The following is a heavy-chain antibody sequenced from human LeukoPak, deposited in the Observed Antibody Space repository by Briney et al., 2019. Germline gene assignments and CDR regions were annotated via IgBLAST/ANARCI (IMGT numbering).Heavy chain of an antibody. J-gene: IGHJ4*02. CDR2: ISRSSNYI. Sequence: GGSLRLSCAASGLTFSSYSMNWVRQAPGKGLEWVSSISRSSNYIYYADSVKGRFTLSRDNAKNSLYLQMNNLRAEDTAVYYCASPGNGLYYAYGYWGQGTLVTVSS. D-gene: IGHD1-26*01. CDR1: GLTFSSYS. V-gene: IGHV3-21*01. CDR3: ASPGNGLYYAYGY.